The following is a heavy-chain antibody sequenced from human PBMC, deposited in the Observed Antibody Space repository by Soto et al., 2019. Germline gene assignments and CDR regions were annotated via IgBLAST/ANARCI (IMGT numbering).Heavy chain of an antibody. CDR3: ARGYRQSGYSSSWVFDY. CDR1: DGSINSGGYY. J-gene: IGHJ4*01. Sequence: QVQLRESGPGLVKPSQTLSLTCTVSDGSINSGGYYWNWIRQQPGQGLERIGYMYYSGSTYYNPFLRSRVIISADSSENHSSLKLRSVTAAEPAVYFCARGYRQSGYSSSWVFDYWGHGTLVNVSS. V-gene: IGHV4-31*03. D-gene: IGHD6-13*01. CDR2: MYYSGST.